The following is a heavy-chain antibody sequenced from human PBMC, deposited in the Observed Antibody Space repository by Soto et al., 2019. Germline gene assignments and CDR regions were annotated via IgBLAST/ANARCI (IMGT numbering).Heavy chain of an antibody. CDR1: GGTFSSYA. Sequence: QVQLVQSGAEVKKPGSSVKVSCKASGGTFSSYAISWVRQAPGQGLEWMGGIIPIFGTANYAQKFQGRVTITADKSTSTAYMELSSLRSEDTAVYYCATDDRYCSGGSCSPRGYYYYGMDVWGQGTTVTVSS. CDR3: ATDDRYCSGGSCSPRGYYYYGMDV. J-gene: IGHJ6*02. D-gene: IGHD2-15*01. V-gene: IGHV1-69*06. CDR2: IIPIFGTA.